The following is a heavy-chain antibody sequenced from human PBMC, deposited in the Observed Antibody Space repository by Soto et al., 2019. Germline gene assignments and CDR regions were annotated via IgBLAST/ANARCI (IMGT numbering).Heavy chain of an antibody. CDR2: ISSSGSTI. CDR3: ARDRYCSGGSCLTLFDY. Sequence: GSLRLSCAASGFTFSDYYMSWIRQAPGKGLEWVSYISSSGSTIYYADSVKGRFTISRDNAKNSLYLQMNSLRAEDTAVYYCARDRYCSGGSCLTLFDYWGQGTLVTVSS. J-gene: IGHJ4*02. D-gene: IGHD2-15*01. V-gene: IGHV3-11*01. CDR1: GFTFSDYY.